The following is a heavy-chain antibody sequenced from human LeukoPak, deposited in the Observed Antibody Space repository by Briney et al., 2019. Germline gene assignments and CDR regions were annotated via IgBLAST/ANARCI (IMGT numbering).Heavy chain of an antibody. Sequence: SETLSLTCAVSGGSISSGGYSWSWIRQPPGKGLEWIGYIYHSGSTYYNPSLKSRVTISVDTSKNQFSLKLSSVTAADTAVYYCARINYNSSGSFDFDYWGQGTLVTVSS. V-gene: IGHV4-30-2*01. CDR1: GGSISSGGYS. J-gene: IGHJ4*02. CDR2: IYHSGST. CDR3: ARINYNSSGSFDFDY. D-gene: IGHD3-22*01.